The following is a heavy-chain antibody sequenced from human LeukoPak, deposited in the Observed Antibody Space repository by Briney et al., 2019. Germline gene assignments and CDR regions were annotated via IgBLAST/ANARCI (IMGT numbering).Heavy chain of an antibody. J-gene: IGHJ6*02. V-gene: IGHV3-7*01. CDR2: IKKDGSEK. CDR1: GFTFSRYW. Sequence: GGSLRLSCAASGFTFSRYWMSWVRQAPGKRLEWVANIKKDGSEKYYVDSVKGRFTISRDNAKNSLYLQMNSLRAEDTAVYYCARDNGQDYYHGMDVWGQGTTVTVSS. CDR3: ARDNGQDYYHGMDV. D-gene: IGHD2-8*01.